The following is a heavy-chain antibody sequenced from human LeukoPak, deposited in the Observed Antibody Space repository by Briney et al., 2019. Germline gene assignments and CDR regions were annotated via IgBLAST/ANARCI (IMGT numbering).Heavy chain of an antibody. Sequence: PSETLSLTCTVSGGSISSYYWSWIRQPPGKGLEWIGYIYYSGSTNYNPSLKSRVTISVDTSKTQFSLKLSSVTAADTAVYYCASLTGADWYFDLWGRGTLVTVSS. D-gene: IGHD7-27*01. CDR1: GGSISSYY. V-gene: IGHV4-59*01. CDR2: IYYSGST. CDR3: ASLTGADWYFDL. J-gene: IGHJ2*01.